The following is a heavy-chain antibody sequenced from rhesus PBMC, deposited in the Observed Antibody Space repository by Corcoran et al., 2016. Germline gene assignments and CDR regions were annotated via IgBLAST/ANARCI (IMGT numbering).Heavy chain of an antibody. CDR2: ISGSSGST. D-gene: IGHD6S26*01. CDR1: GYSISSGYY. CDR3: ARRGSGWSFDY. J-gene: IGHJ4*01. V-gene: IGHV4-99*01. Sequence: QVQLQESGPGLVKPSETLSLTCAVSGYSISSGYYWGWIPQPPGKGLEYIGYISGSSGSTYYNPSLKRRVTISKDTSKNQFSLKLSSVTAADTAVYYCARRGSGWSFDYWGQGVLVTVSS.